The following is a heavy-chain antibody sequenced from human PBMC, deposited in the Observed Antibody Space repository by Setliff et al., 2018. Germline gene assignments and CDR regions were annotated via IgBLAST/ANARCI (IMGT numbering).Heavy chain of an antibody. CDR2: IKQDGSEK. Sequence: PGGSLRLSCAASGFTFSKAWMSWVRQAPGKGLEWVANIKQDGSEKYYVDSVKGRFTISRDNAKNSLYLQMNSLRAEDTAVYYCARDGGEYWGQGTLVTVSS. D-gene: IGHD3-16*01. J-gene: IGHJ4*02. CDR3: ARDGGEY. CDR1: GFTFSKAW. V-gene: IGHV3-7*01.